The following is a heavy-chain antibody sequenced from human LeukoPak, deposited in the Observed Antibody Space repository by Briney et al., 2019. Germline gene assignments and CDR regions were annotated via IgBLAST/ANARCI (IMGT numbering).Heavy chain of an antibody. V-gene: IGHV3-66*02. CDR2: IYSDGST. Sequence: GGSLRLSCAASGFTVRSNYVSWVRQAPGKGLEWVSVIYSDGSTYYADSVKGRFTISRDNSKNTLFLQMNSLRTEDTAVYYCASLRAGGQGTLVTVSS. CDR1: GFTVRSNY. J-gene: IGHJ4*02. CDR3: ASLRA.